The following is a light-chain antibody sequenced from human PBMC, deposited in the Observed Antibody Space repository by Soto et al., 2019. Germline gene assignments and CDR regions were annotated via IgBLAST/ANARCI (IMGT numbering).Light chain of an antibody. CDR1: SSDVGGYDY. CDR2: DVS. V-gene: IGLV2-14*01. CDR3: SSYTSSSTVV. J-gene: IGLJ2*01. Sequence: QSALTQPDSVSGSPGQSITISCTGTSSDVGGYDYVSWYQQHPGKAPKLMIYDVSNRRSGVSNRFSGSKSGNTASLTISGLQSEDEADYYCSSYTSSSTVVFGGGTKLTVL.